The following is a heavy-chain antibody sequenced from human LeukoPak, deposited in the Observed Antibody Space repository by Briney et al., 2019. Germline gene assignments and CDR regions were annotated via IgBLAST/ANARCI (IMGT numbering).Heavy chain of an antibody. Sequence: GASVKVSCKASGYTFTSYYIHWVRQAPGQGLEWMGLINPSGGSTNYAQKFQGRVTMTRDTSTSTVYMELSSLRSEDTAVYYCATGLWFGKYLDVWGKGTTVTISS. CDR1: GYTFTSYY. D-gene: IGHD3-10*01. CDR2: INPSGGST. J-gene: IGHJ6*04. V-gene: IGHV1-46*01. CDR3: ATGLWFGKYLDV.